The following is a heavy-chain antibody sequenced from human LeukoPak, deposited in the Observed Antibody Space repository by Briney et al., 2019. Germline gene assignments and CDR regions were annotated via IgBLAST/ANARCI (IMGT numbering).Heavy chain of an antibody. D-gene: IGHD6-19*01. CDR2: INPNSGNT. CDR3: ARLLEGGWYQNRFDP. CDR1: GYTFTGYY. Sequence: ASVKVSCKASGYTFTGYYMHWVRQAPGQGLEWMGWINPNSGNTGYAQKFQGRVTMTRNTSISTAYMELSSLRSEDTAVYYCARLLEGGWYQNRFDPWGQGTLVTVSS. J-gene: IGHJ5*02. V-gene: IGHV1-8*02.